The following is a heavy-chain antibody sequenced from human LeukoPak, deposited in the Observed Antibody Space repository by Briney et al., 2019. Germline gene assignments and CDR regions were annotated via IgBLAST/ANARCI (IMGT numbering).Heavy chain of an antibody. Sequence: SGGSLRLSCAASGFTFSSYAMHWVRQAPGKGLEWVAVISYDGSNKYYADSVKGRFTISRDNSKNTLYLQMSSLRAEDTAVYYCARDTVAVAAPRYYFDYWGQGTLVTVSS. V-gene: IGHV3-30-3*01. D-gene: IGHD6-19*01. CDR3: ARDTVAVAAPRYYFDY. CDR2: ISYDGSNK. CDR1: GFTFSSYA. J-gene: IGHJ4*02.